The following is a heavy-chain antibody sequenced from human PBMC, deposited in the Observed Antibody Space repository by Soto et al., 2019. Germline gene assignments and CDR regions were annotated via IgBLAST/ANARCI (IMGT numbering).Heavy chain of an antibody. D-gene: IGHD2-2*01. Sequence: SETLSLTCSFSGDSVTSHYLTWIRQSPEKGFEWIGYIYFSWSSNYNPSLKSRVTISVDTSKNQFSLKLSSVTAADTAVYYCASSDIVVVPAAGYFDYWGQGTLVTVSS. CDR2: IYFSWSS. J-gene: IGHJ4*02. V-gene: IGHV4-59*02. CDR3: ASSDIVVVPAAGYFDY. CDR1: GDSVTSHY.